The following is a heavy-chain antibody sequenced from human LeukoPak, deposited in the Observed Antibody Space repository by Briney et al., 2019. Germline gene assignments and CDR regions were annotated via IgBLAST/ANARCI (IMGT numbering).Heavy chain of an antibody. D-gene: IGHD2-2*01. CDR2: IIPIFGTA. CDR1: GGTFSSYA. CDR3: ARDHRDIVVVPAYYGMDV. V-gene: IGHV1-69*13. J-gene: IGHJ6*02. Sequence: GASVKVSCKASGGTFSSYAISWVRQAPGQGLEWMGGIIPIFGTANYAQKFQGRVTITADESTSTAYMELSSLRSEDTAVYYCARDHRDIVVVPAYYGMDVWGQGTTVTVSS.